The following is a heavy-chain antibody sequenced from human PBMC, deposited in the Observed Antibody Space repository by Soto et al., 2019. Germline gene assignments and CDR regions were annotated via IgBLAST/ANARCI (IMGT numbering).Heavy chain of an antibody. J-gene: IGHJ6*02. D-gene: IGHD6-13*01. CDR1: GFTFSSYW. V-gene: IGHV3-74*01. Sequence: ASLTLSYAASGFTFSSYWMHWVRQAPGKGLVWVSRINSDGSSTSYADSVKGRFTISRDNAKNTLYLQMSSLRAEDTAVYYCARDQQLALGDYYGMDVWGQGTTVTVSS. CDR3: ARDQQLALGDYYGMDV. CDR2: INSDGSST.